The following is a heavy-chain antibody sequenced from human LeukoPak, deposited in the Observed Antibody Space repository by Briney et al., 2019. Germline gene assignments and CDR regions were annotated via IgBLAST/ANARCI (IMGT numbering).Heavy chain of an antibody. CDR1: GFTFSNYG. CDR2: VRGGGSPT. Sequence: PGGSLRLSCVASGFTFSNYGMHWVRQAPGKGLEWVSTVRGGGSPTYYADSVKGRFTISRDNSKNTLYLQMNSLRNEDTAVYYCAKGLTQESRFDAWGQGTLATVSS. D-gene: IGHD3-10*01. J-gene: IGHJ5*02. CDR3: AKGLTQESRFDA. V-gene: IGHV3-23*01.